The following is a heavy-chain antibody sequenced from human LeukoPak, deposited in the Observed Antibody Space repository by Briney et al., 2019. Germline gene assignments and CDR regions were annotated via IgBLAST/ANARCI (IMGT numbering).Heavy chain of an antibody. CDR1: GFTFTSYV. CDR3: VREGLERRTNFDY. J-gene: IGHJ4*02. CDR2: ISINVQTT. V-gene: IGHV3-64D*06. D-gene: IGHD1-1*01. Sequence: GGSLRLSCSASGFTFTSYVMHWVRQAPGKGLQYVSGISINVQTTYYAGSVKGRFTISRDSSKNTVYLQMNSLTAEDTAVYYCVREGLERRTNFDYWGQGTLVSVSS.